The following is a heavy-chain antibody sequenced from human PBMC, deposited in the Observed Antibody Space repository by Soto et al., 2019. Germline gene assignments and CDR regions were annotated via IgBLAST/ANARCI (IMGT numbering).Heavy chain of an antibody. CDR1: GFTFGDYA. J-gene: IGHJ6*03. CDR2: IRSKAYGGTT. CDR3: TRVPRKGDGDYGHYYYYLDV. D-gene: IGHD4-17*01. V-gene: IGHV3-49*03. Sequence: GGSLRLSCTASGFTFGDYAMRWFRQAPGKGLEWVGFIRSKAYGGTTEYAASVKGRFTISRDDSKSIAYLQMNSLKTEDTAVYYCTRVPRKGDGDYGHYYYYLDVWGKGTTVTVSS.